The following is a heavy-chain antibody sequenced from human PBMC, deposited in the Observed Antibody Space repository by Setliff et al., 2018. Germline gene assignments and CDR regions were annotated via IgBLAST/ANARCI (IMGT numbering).Heavy chain of an antibody. CDR2: IYPSDSIT. CDR1: GYSFSTCW. CDR3: ARHPYYYGSGTYLDNNNRWFDP. V-gene: IGHV5-51*01. D-gene: IGHD3-10*01. J-gene: IGHJ5*02. Sequence: GESLKISCTGSGYSFSTCWIGWVRQMPGKGLEWMGIIYPSDSITRYSPSFQGQVTISVDKSINTAYLQWSSLRASDTAIYYCARHPYYYGSGTYLDNNNRWFDPWGQGTLVTVSS.